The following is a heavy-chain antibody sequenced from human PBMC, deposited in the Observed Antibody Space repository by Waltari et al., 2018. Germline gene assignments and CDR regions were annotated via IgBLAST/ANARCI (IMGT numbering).Heavy chain of an antibody. V-gene: IGHV3-73*02. CDR3: TPQDCSGVGCSTPY. Sequence: EVHVVESGGGLVQPGGSLKRPCRAAGSTFSAPATHWVRQAPGKGLEWVGRIRIKPNTYAPMYAESVKGRFTISEDDSNNTTYLQMTGLKIDDTAVYYCTPQDCSGVGCSTPYWGQGTLVTVSS. D-gene: IGHD2-8*02. J-gene: IGHJ4*02. CDR2: IRIKPNTYAP. CDR1: GSTFSAPA.